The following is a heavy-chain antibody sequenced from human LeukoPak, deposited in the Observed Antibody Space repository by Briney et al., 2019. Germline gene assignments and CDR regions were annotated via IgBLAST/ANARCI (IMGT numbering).Heavy chain of an antibody. J-gene: IGHJ4*02. CDR2: INHSGST. CDR3: ARGTENSGSCNFDD. D-gene: IGHD1-26*01. CDR1: GGSFSGYY. Sequence: SETLSLTCAVYGGSFSGYYWSWIRQPPGKGLEWIGEINHSGSTNYNPSLKSRVTISVDTSKNQFSLKLSSVTAADTAVYYCARGTENSGSCNFDDWGQGTLVTVSS. V-gene: IGHV4-34*01.